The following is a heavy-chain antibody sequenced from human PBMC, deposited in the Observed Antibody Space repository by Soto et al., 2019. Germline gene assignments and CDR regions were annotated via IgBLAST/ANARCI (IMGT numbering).Heavy chain of an antibody. J-gene: IGHJ4*02. V-gene: IGHV1-18*01. CDR2: FSAYDGIT. Sequence: QGQLVQSGAGVKKPGASVKVSCKASGSTFHMFGYPWVRQAPGKGLRWVGRFSAYDGITASGKSFKGRFSLSTDTTTSTAYMERRSLTSDDTAVYFGARTRRLYLNDDHGDYGASIDDYWGQGALLSVSS. CDR1: GSTFHMFG. CDR3: ARTRRLYLNDDHGDYGASIDDY. D-gene: IGHD4-17*01.